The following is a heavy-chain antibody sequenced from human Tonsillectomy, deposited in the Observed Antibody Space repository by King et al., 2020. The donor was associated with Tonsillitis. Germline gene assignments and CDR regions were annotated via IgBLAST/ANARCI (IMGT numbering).Heavy chain of an antibody. CDR2: ISYDGSIK. D-gene: IGHD2-21*02. Sequence: QLVQSGGGVVQPGRSLRLSCAASGFTFSSYAMHWVRQAPGKGLEWVAVISYDGSIKYYADSVKGRFTISRDNSKNTLYLQMNSLRAEDTAVYYCAREGGGCQGDCGYYYYGMDVWGQGTTVTVSS. CDR1: GFTFSSYA. CDR3: AREGGGCQGDCGYYYYGMDV. J-gene: IGHJ6*02. V-gene: IGHV3-30*04.